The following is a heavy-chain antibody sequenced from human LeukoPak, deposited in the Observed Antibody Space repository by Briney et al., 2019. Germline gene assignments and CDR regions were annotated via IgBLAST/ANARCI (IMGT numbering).Heavy chain of an antibody. Sequence: SETLSLTCAVYGGSFSGYYWSWIRQPPGKGLEWIGEINHSGSTNYNPSLKSRVTISVDTSKNQFSLKLSSVTAADAAVYYCARFGGRWLQLYYFDYWGQGTLVTVSS. D-gene: IGHD5-24*01. V-gene: IGHV4-34*01. CDR1: GGSFSGYY. CDR3: ARFGGRWLQLYYFDY. J-gene: IGHJ4*02. CDR2: INHSGST.